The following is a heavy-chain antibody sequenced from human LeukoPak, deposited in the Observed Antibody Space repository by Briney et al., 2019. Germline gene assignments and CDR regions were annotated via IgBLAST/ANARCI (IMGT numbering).Heavy chain of an antibody. V-gene: IGHV3-9*01. D-gene: IGHD6-6*01. CDR3: AKSQYSSSSFLVGFDP. CDR1: GFTFSSYA. J-gene: IGHJ5*02. Sequence: GGSLRLSCAASGFTFSSYAMSWVRQAPGKGLEWVSGISWNSGSIGYADSVKGRFTISRDNAKNSLYLQMNSLRAEDTALYYCAKSQYSSSSFLVGFDPWGQGTLVTVSS. CDR2: ISWNSGSI.